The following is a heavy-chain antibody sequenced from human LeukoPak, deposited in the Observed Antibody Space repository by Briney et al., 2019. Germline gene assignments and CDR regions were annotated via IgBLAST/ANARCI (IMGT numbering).Heavy chain of an antibody. V-gene: IGHV3-20*04. J-gene: IGHJ3*02. CDR2: INWNGGST. CDR1: GFTFDDYG. Sequence: PGGSLGLSCAASGFTFDDYGMTWVRQAPGKRLEWVSGINWNGGSTGYADSVKGRFTISRDNAKNSLYLQMNSLRAEDTALYYCASLVVPAAHDAFDIWGQGTMVTVSS. CDR3: ASLVVPAAHDAFDI. D-gene: IGHD2-2*01.